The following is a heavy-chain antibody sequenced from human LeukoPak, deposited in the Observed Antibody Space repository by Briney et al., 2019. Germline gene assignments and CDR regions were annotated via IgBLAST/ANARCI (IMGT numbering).Heavy chain of an antibody. V-gene: IGHV1-69*05. Sequence: SVKGSCKASGGTFSSYAISWVRQAPGQGLEWMGRIIPIFGTANYAQKFQGRVTITTDESTSTAYMELSSLRSEDTAVYYCARGAFGPTNWFDPWGQGTLVTVSS. CDR3: ARGAFGPTNWFDP. D-gene: IGHD1-26*01. J-gene: IGHJ5*02. CDR1: GGTFSSYA. CDR2: IIPIFGTA.